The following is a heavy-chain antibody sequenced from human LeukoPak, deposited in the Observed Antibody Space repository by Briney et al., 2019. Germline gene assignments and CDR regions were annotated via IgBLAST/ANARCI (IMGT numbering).Heavy chain of an antibody. CDR3: ARGGQGAAGFLSSY. CDR2: ISGSGDST. J-gene: IGHJ4*02. D-gene: IGHD6-13*01. V-gene: IGHV3-23*01. CDR1: GFTFSSYA. Sequence: PGGSLRLSCAASGFTFSSYAMSWVRQAPGKGLEWVSVISGSGDSTYYADSVEGRCTISRDNSKDALYLQMNSLRAEDTAVYYCARGGQGAAGFLSSYWGQGTLVTVSS.